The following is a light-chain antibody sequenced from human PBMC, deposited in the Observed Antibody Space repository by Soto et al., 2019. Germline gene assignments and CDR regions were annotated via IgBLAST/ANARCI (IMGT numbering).Light chain of an antibody. CDR2: EGS. Sequence: QSALTQPASVSGSPGQSITISCTGTSSDVGSYNLVSWYQQHPGKAPKLMIYEGSKRPSGVSNRFSGSKSGNTASLTISGLQAEDEADYYCCSYAGRSTSLFGGGTKVTVL. V-gene: IGLV2-23*01. CDR3: CSYAGRSTSL. J-gene: IGLJ2*01. CDR1: SSDVGSYNL.